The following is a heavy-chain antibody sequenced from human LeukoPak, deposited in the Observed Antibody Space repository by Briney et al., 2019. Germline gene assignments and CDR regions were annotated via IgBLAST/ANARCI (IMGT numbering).Heavy chain of an antibody. V-gene: IGHV4-59*01. CDR3: AREGGYKYRDWYFDL. D-gene: IGHD5-24*01. CDR1: GGSISSYY. CDR2: IYYSGST. Sequence: PSETLSLTCTVSGGSISSYYWSWIRQPPGKGLEWIGCIYYSGSTNYNPSLKSRVTISVDTSKNQFSLKLSSVTAADTAVYYCAREGGYKYRDWYFDLWGRGTLVTVSS. J-gene: IGHJ2*01.